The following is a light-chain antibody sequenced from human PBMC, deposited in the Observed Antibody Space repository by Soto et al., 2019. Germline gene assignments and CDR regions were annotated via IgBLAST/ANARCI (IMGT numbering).Light chain of an antibody. CDR2: GVS. Sequence: EIVLTQSPATLPLSTGERATLSCRASQSVTSNYLAWYQQKPGQAPRLLIYGVSSRATGVPDRFSGSGSGTDFTLTISSLEPEDFAVYYCQQRSNWPPTWTFGQGTKVDIK. CDR1: QSVTSNY. J-gene: IGKJ1*01. V-gene: IGKV3D-20*02. CDR3: QQRSNWPPTWT.